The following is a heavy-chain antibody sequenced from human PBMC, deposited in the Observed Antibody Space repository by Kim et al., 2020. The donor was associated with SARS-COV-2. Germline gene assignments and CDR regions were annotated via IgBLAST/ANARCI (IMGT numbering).Heavy chain of an antibody. Sequence: SETLSLTCTVSGGSISSGGYYWSWIRQHPGKGLEWIGYIYYSGSTYYNPSLKSRVTISVDTSKNQFSLKLSSVTAADTAVYYCARETVPDHTGLRLGELSLYAFDIWGQGTMVTVSS. CDR2: IYYSGST. J-gene: IGHJ3*02. V-gene: IGHV4-31*03. CDR1: GGSISSGGYY. D-gene: IGHD3-16*02. CDR3: ARETVPDHTGLRLGELSLYAFDI.